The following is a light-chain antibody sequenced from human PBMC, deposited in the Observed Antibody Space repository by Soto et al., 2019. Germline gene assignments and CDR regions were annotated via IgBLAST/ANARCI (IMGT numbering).Light chain of an antibody. J-gene: IGKJ1*01. CDR1: QSISSW. CDR3: QQHNSWT. CDR2: DAS. V-gene: IGKV1-5*01. Sequence: DIQMTQSPSTLSASVGARVTITCRASQSISSWLAWYQQKPGKAPKLLIYDASSLESGVPSRFSGSGSGTEFTLTISSLQPDDFATYYCQQHNSWTFGQGTKVEIK.